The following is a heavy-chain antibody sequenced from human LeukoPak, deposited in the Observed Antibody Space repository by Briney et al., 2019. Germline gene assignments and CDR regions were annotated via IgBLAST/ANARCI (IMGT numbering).Heavy chain of an antibody. Sequence: GGSLRLSCAASGFTFSSYAMSWVRQAPGKGLEWVSAISGSGGSTYYADSVKGRFTISRDNSKNTLYLQMNSLRAEDTAVYYCAKRGLDQRVNQQLVRSRQFDYWGQGTLVTVSS. CDR3: AKRGLDQRVNQQLVRSRQFDY. V-gene: IGHV3-23*01. J-gene: IGHJ4*02. D-gene: IGHD6-13*01. CDR1: GFTFSSYA. CDR2: ISGSGGST.